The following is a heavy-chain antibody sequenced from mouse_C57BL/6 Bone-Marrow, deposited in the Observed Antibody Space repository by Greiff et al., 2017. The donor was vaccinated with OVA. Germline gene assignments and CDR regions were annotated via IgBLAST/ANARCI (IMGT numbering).Heavy chain of an antibody. Sequence: VQLQQPGAELVKPGSSVKLSCKASGYTFTNYWMQWVKQRPGQGLEWIGEIDPSYSYTNCNQKFKGKATLTVDTSSNTAHMQLSSLTSEDSAVYYCASWDFAYWGQGTLVTVS. CDR2: IDPSYSYT. CDR3: ASWDFAY. V-gene: IGHV1-50*01. CDR1: GYTFTNYW. D-gene: IGHD4-1*01. J-gene: IGHJ3*01.